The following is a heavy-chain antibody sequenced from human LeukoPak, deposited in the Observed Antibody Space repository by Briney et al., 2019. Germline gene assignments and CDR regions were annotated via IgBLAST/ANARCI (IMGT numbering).Heavy chain of an antibody. CDR1: GFTFSSYG. J-gene: IGHJ3*02. CDR3: AKDTVLNDAFDI. Sequence: GGSLKLSCAASGFTFSSYGMHWVRQAPGKGLEWVAFIRYDGSNKYYADSVKGRFTISRDNSKNTLYLQMNSLRAEDTAVYYCAKDTVLNDAFDIWGQGTMVTVSS. CDR2: IRYDGSNK. V-gene: IGHV3-30*02. D-gene: IGHD4-17*01.